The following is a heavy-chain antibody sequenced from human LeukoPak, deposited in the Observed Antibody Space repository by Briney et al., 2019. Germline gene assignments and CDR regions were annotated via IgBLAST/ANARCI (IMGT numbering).Heavy chain of an antibody. J-gene: IGHJ4*02. V-gene: IGHV1-69*16. CDR3: ATGVRAIPIYY. D-gene: IGHD2-21*01. CDR1: AGSFIIST. Sequence: SVTVSFKASAGSFIISTLSWVRQAPGQGPEWMGGILPILGSATYAQKFQGRVTITTDESTNTAYMELRSLRSDDTAVFYCATGVRAIPIYYWGQGTLVTVSS. CDR2: ILPILGSA.